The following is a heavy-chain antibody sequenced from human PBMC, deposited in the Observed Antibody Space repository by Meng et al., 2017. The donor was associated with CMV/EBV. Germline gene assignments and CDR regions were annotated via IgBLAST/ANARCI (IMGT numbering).Heavy chain of an antibody. V-gene: IGHV3-48*03. CDR2: ISSSGSTI. CDR3: ARLYLPLGFDY. J-gene: IGHJ4*02. Sequence: GGSLRLSCAASGFTFSSYEMNWVRQAPGKGLEWVSYISSSGSTIYYADSVKGRFTISRENAKNSLYLQMNSLRAEDTAVYYCARLYLPLGFDYWGQGTLVTVSS. CDR1: GFTFSSYE. D-gene: IGHD2-2*02.